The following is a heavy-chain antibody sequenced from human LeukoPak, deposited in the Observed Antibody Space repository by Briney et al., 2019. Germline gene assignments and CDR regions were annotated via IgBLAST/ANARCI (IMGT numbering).Heavy chain of an antibody. CDR3: AKRDTNGRYYFDY. D-gene: IGHD2-8*01. V-gene: IGHV3-23*01. CDR1: GFTFRSYA. CDR2: ISSGGDAT. Sequence: GGSLRLSCAASGFTFRSYAMSWVRQAPWKGLDWVSAISSGGDATYYADSVKGRFTISRDNSKNTLYLQMNSLRAEDAAVYYCAKRDTNGRYYFDYWGQGARVTVSS. J-gene: IGHJ4*02.